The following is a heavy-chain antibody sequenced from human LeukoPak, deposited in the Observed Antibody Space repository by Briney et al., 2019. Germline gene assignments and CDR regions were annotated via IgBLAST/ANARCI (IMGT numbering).Heavy chain of an antibody. D-gene: IGHD6-19*01. Sequence: GGSLRLSCAASGFTFNSYSMNWFRQAPGKGLEWVSSISSSSRFIYYADSVKGRFTISRDNAKNSLYLQMNSLRAEDTAVYYCAREAGTETRFDPWGQGTLVTVSS. CDR2: ISSSSRFI. V-gene: IGHV3-21*04. CDR1: GFTFNSYS. CDR3: AREAGTETRFDP. J-gene: IGHJ5*02.